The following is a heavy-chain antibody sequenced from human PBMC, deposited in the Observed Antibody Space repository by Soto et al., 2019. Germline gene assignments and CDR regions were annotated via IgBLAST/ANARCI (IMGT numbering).Heavy chain of an antibody. Sequence: GGSLRLSCAASGFTFSSYAMSWVRQAPGKGLEWVSAISGSGGSTYYADSVKGRFTISRDNSKNTLYLQMNSLRAEDTAVYYCAKGDILLWFRRDYGIDVWGQGTTVTVSS. CDR2: ISGSGGST. D-gene: IGHD3-10*01. V-gene: IGHV3-23*01. CDR3: AKGDILLWFRRDYGIDV. CDR1: GFTFSSYA. J-gene: IGHJ6*02.